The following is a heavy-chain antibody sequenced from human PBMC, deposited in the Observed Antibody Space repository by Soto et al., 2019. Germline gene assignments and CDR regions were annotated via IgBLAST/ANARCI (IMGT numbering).Heavy chain of an antibody. CDR2: ISSDGTNT. CDR3: ARGGERIIPSFGFDV. Sequence: GGSQRLSCAASGFSLSEYWMHWVRQVPGKGLEWVSRISSDGTNTIYGDSVMGRFTVSRDNAKNSLFLQMSSLRVEDTAVYYCARGGERIIPSFGFDVWGHGTMVTVSS. D-gene: IGHD2-21*01. V-gene: IGHV3-74*01. CDR1: GFSLSEYW. J-gene: IGHJ3*01.